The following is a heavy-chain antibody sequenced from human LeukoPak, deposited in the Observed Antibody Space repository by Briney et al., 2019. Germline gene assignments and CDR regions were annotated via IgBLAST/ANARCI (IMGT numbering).Heavy chain of an antibody. D-gene: IGHD1-26*01. CDR3: TTPFSGTSNIA. J-gene: IGHJ5*02. V-gene: IGHV3-73*01. CDR1: GLTLSGST. CDR2: IRDKGNNDAT. Sequence: GGSLRLSCAASGLTLSGSTIHWVRQASGKGLDWVGRIRDKGNNDATTYAASVKGGFTISRDDSKNTAYLQMNSLKTEDTAIYYCTTPFSGTSNIAWGQGTLVTVSS.